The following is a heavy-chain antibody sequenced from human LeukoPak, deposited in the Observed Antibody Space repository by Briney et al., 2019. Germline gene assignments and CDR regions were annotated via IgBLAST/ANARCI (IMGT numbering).Heavy chain of an antibody. CDR1: GFMFSGYG. Sequence: GGSLRLSCTGSGFMFSGYGMYWVRQAPGKGLEWVALISYDGRKRFYADSVKGRFTISRDNSKSALVLEMNSLRVEDTAVYYCAKDYQRAPPVGMDAWGHGTKATVSS. J-gene: IGHJ6*02. V-gene: IGHV3-30*18. CDR3: AKDYQRAPPVGMDA. CDR2: ISYDGRKR. D-gene: IGHD3-16*02.